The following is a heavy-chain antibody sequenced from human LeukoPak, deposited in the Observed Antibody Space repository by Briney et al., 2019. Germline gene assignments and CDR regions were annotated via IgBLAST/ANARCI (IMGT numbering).Heavy chain of an antibody. Sequence: GGSLRLSCAASEFTSVSNRLNGFRRAPGRGRRWFSSISSSSSYIYYADSVKGRFTISRDNAKNSLYLQMNSLRAEDTAVYYCARDNVVLMVYADYWGQGTLVTVSS. CDR1: EFTSVSNR. CDR3: ARDNVVLMVYADY. V-gene: IGHV3-21*01. D-gene: IGHD2-8*01. CDR2: ISSSSSYI. J-gene: IGHJ4*02.